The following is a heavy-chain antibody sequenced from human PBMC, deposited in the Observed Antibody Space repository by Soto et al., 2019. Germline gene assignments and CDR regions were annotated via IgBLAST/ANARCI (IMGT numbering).Heavy chain of an antibody. CDR2: IDPVESYA. CDR1: GYSFTSYW. Sequence: PGESLKISCKGSGYSFTSYWISWVRQMPGKGLEWMRNIDPVESYANYKPTFQEHVTFSVDSSICIVYLQWSSLKALDTAMYFCARIESIARNWFDSWGQGTLVTVSS. J-gene: IGHJ5*01. CDR3: ARIESIARNWFDS. V-gene: IGHV5-10-1*01. D-gene: IGHD2-15*01.